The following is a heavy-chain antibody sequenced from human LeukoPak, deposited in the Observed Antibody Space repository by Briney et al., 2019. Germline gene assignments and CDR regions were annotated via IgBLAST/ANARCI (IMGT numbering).Heavy chain of an antibody. CDR1: GFTFSSYW. J-gene: IGHJ6*02. Sequence: GGPLRLSCAASGFTFSSYWMRWVRQGPGKGLEWVANIKQDGSETHYVGSVKGRFSISRDNAKNSVYLQMHSLRAEDTAVYYCGRSMDVWGQGTTVTVSS. V-gene: IGHV3-7*01. CDR2: IKQDGSET. CDR3: GRSMDV.